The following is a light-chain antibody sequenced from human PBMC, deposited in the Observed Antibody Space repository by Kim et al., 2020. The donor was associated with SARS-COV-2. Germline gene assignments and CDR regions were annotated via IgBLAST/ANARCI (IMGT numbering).Light chain of an antibody. CDR2: QDS. J-gene: IGLJ2*01. Sequence: VSPGQTASITCSGDKLGDKYACWYQQKPGQSPVLVIYQDSKRPSGIPERFSGSNAGNTATLTISGTQAMDEADYYCQAWDSSTAVVFGGGTQLTVL. CDR3: QAWDSSTAVV. V-gene: IGLV3-1*01. CDR1: KLGDKY.